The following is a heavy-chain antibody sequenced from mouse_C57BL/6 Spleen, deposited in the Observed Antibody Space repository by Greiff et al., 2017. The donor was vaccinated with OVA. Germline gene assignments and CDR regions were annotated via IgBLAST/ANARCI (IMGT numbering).Heavy chain of an antibody. V-gene: IGHV1-9*01. CDR3: ARNYGSPYYCDY. D-gene: IGHD1-1*01. CDR2: ILPGSGST. CDR1: GYTFTGYW. Sequence: QVQLQQSGAELMKPGASVKLSCKASGYTFTGYWIEWVKQRPGHGLEWIGEILPGSGSTNYTATFKGKATFTADTSSNTAYMQHSSLTTQDPDIYDGARNYGSPYYCDYWGQGTTLTVSS. J-gene: IGHJ2*01.